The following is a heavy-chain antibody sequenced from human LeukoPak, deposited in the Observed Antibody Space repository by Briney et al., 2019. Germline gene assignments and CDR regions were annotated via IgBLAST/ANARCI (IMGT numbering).Heavy chain of an antibody. CDR1: GFPFSTYS. V-gene: IGHV3-21*01. D-gene: IGHD6-19*01. J-gene: IGHJ4*02. Sequence: PGGSLRLSCAASGFPFSTYSMNWVRQAPGKGLEWVSSISGSSDYIYYADSVKGRFTISRDNAKNSLYLQINSLRAEDTAVYYCARESAVAGILDYWGQGTLVTVSS. CDR3: ARESAVAGILDY. CDR2: ISGSSDYI.